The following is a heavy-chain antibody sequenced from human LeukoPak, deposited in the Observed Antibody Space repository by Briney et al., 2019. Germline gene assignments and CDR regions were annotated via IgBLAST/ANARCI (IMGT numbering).Heavy chain of an antibody. J-gene: IGHJ4*02. Sequence: SETLSRTCTVSGGSISSYYWSWIRQPPGKGLEWIGYIYYSGSTNYNPSLKSRGTISVDTSNNQFSLKLTSVTAADTAVYYCARSGRGNSAGFDCWGQGTLVTVSS. D-gene: IGHD3-10*01. CDR1: GGSISSYY. V-gene: IGHV4-59*01. CDR3: ARSGRGNSAGFDC. CDR2: IYYSGST.